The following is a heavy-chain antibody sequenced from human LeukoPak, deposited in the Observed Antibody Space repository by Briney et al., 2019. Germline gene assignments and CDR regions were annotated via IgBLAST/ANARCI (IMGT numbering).Heavy chain of an antibody. D-gene: IGHD2-2*01. CDR2: INLGDSDT. CDR3: ARGPGGIVVVPAANNWFDP. CDR1: GHRFTNHW. V-gene: IGHV5-51*01. J-gene: IGHJ5*02. Sequence: GESLKISCEVSGHRFTNHWIGWVRQMPGKGLEWMGIINLGDSDTKYSPSFQGQVTISLDKSISTAYLQWRSLKASDTAMYYCARGPGGIVVVPAANNWFDPWGQGTLVTVSS.